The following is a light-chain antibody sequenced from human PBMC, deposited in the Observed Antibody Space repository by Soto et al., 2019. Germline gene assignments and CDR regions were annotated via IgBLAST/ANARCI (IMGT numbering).Light chain of an antibody. CDR3: QQSSNSPPIT. CDR1: QNIDNH. J-gene: IGKJ5*01. V-gene: IGKV1-39*01. CDR2: AAS. Sequence: DIQLTQSPSSLSASVGDSVSISCRASQNIDNHLNWYLQRSGEAPEVRIYAASALRDGVSSRVSGRGYGTEFTLTIKKLVPEDFATYYCQQSSNSPPITFGQWTRL.